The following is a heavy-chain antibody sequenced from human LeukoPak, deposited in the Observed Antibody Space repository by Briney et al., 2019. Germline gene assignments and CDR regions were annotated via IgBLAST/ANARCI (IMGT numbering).Heavy chain of an antibody. CDR2: ISAYNGNT. J-gene: IGHJ5*02. D-gene: IGHD3-10*01. CDR3: ARGAEYDGSGSYYDGNWFDP. Sequence: ASVKVSCKASGYTFTSYGISWVRQAPGQGLEWMGWISAYNGNTNYAQKLQGRVTMTTDTSTSTAYMELSSLRSEDTAVYYCARGAEYDGSGSYYDGNWFDPWGQGTLVTVSS. CDR1: GYTFTSYG. V-gene: IGHV1-18*01.